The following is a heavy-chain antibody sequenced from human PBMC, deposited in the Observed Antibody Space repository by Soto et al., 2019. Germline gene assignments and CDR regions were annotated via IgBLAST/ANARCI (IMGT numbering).Heavy chain of an antibody. CDR3: ASSLTWNTYVLNAFEI. J-gene: IGHJ3*02. D-gene: IGHD3-10*02. V-gene: IGHV4-30-4*01. Sequence: SETLSLTCTVSGGSSSSGDYYWSWIRQPPRKGLEWIRYICYSRSTLYYTSLQSRVTISVDTSKNQFSLKLSSVTAAETAVNYCASSLTWNTYVLNAFEIWGQGTMVTVSS. CDR2: ICYSRST. CDR1: GGSSSSGDYY.